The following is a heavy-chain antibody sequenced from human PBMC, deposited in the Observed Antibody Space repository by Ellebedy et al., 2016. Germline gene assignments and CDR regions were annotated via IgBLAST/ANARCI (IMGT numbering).Heavy chain of an antibody. V-gene: IGHV3-7*01. J-gene: IGHJ4*02. CDR1: GFTFSSYW. Sequence: GESLKISXAASGFTFSSYWMSWVRQAPGKGLEWVANIKQDGSEKYYVDSVKGRFTISRDNAKNSLYLQMNSLRAEDTAVYYCAKGWSSSSWYDHLGYWGQGTLVTVSS. CDR2: IKQDGSEK. CDR3: AKGWSSSSWYDHLGY. D-gene: IGHD6-13*01.